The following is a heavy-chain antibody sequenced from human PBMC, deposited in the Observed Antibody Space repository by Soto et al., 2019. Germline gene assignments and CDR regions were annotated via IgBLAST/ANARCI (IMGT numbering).Heavy chain of an antibody. CDR1: GFTFSSYA. CDR2: ISGSGGST. J-gene: IGHJ5*02. CDR3: AKASGCSGGSCYSGPLFDP. Sequence: GGSLRLSCAASGFTFSSYAMSWVRQAPGKGLEWVSAISGSGGSTYYADSVKGRFTISRDNSKNTLYLQMNSLRAEDTAVYYCAKASGCSGGSCYSGPLFDPWGRGTLVTVSS. D-gene: IGHD2-15*01. V-gene: IGHV3-23*01.